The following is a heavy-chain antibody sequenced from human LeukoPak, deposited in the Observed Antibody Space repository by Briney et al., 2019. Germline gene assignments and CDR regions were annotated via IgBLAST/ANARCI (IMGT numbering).Heavy chain of an antibody. CDR1: GYSISSGYY. J-gene: IGHJ4*02. CDR2: IYHSGST. V-gene: IGHV4-38-2*02. D-gene: IGHD1-26*01. CDR3: ARAGGSKFDY. Sequence: PSETLSLTCTVSGYSISSGYYWGWIRQPPGQGLEWIGSIYHSGSTYYNPSLKSRVTISVDTSKNQFSLKLSSVTAADTAVYYCARAGGSKFDYWGQGTLVTVSS.